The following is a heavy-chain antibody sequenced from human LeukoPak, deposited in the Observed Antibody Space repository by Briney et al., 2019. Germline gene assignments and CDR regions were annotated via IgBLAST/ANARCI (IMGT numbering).Heavy chain of an antibody. CDR2: INHRGNT. CDR1: GGSLSDYY. V-gene: IGHV4-34*01. Sequence: SETLSLTCAVFGGSLSDYYWSWIRQPPGKGLEWIGEINHRGNTNYNPSLKSRVTISVDTSKNQFSLKLSSLTAADTAVYYCARDRYCTSTSCYPDAFDIWGQGTMVTVSS. CDR3: ARDRYCTSTSCYPDAFDI. J-gene: IGHJ3*02. D-gene: IGHD2-2*01.